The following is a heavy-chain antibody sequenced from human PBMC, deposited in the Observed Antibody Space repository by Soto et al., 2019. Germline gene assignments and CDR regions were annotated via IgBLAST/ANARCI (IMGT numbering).Heavy chain of an antibody. CDR3: ARGGYYDFWSGYKELDY. CDR1: GFTFSSYW. V-gene: IGHV3-74*01. D-gene: IGHD3-3*01. CDR2: INSDGSST. Sequence: EVQLVESGGGLVQPGGSLRLSCAASGFTFSSYWMHWVRQAPGKGLVWVSRINSDGSSTSYADSVKGRFTISRDNAKNTLYLQMNSLRAEDTAVYYCARGGYYDFWSGYKELDYWGQGTLVTVSS. J-gene: IGHJ4*02.